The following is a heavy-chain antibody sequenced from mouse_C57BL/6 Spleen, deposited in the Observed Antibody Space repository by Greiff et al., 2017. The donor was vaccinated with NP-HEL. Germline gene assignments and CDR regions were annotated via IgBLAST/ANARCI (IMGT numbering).Heavy chain of an antibody. J-gene: IGHJ1*03. CDR1: GYTFTSYW. Sequence: QVQLQQSGAELAKPGASVKLSCKASGYTFTSYWMHWVKQRPGQGLEWIGYINPSSGYTKYNQKFKDKATLTADKSSSTAYMQLSSLSYEDSAVYYCARIYDGYNWYFDVWGTGTTVTVSS. V-gene: IGHV1-7*01. D-gene: IGHD2-3*01. CDR2: INPSSGYT. CDR3: ARIYDGYNWYFDV.